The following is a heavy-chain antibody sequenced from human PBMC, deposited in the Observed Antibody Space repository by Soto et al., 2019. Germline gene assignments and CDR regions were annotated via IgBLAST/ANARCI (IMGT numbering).Heavy chain of an antibody. CDR3: ARDNYGYSWGAFDY. J-gene: IGHJ4*02. D-gene: IGHD4-17*01. CDR1: GFTFSSYS. V-gene: IGHV3-48*01. Sequence: EVQLVESGGGLVQPGGSLRLSCAASGFTFSSYSRNWVRQAPGTGLGWVSYISSSSSTIYYADSVKGRFTISRDNPKNSLYLQKNSLGAEDTAVYYWARDNYGYSWGAFDYWGQGTLVTVSS. CDR2: ISSSSSTI.